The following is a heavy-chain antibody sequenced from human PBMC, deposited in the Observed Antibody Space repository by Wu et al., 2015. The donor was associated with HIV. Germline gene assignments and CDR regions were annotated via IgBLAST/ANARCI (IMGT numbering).Heavy chain of an antibody. CDR1: RDTFNTYA. J-gene: IGHJ4*02. Sequence: QVQLVQSGAEVKKPGSSVKVSCKASRDTFNTYAINWVRQAPGQGLEWMGWINPNSGGTKYAQKFQGRFTMTRDTSISTVYMELSRLTSDDTAVYYCAKVVAAGVATYYFDYWGQGTLVTVSS. V-gene: IGHV1-2*02. CDR3: AKVVAAGVATYYFDY. CDR2: INPNSGGT. D-gene: IGHD6-13*01.